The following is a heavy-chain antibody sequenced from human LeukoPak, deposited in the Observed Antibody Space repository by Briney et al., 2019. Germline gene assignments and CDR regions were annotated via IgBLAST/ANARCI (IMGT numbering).Heavy chain of an antibody. J-gene: IGHJ4*02. Sequence: PGGSLRLSCAASGFTFSSYWMSWVRQAPGKGLEWGANIKQDGSEKYYVDSVKGRFTISRDNAKNSLYLQMNSLRAEDTAVYYCARTSHFNLVVVAEDYWGQGTLVTVSS. D-gene: IGHD2-15*01. V-gene: IGHV3-7*01. CDR3: ARTSHFNLVVVAEDY. CDR1: GFTFSSYW. CDR2: IKQDGSEK.